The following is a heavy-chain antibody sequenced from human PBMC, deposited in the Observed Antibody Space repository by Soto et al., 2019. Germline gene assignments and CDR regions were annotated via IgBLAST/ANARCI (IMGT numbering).Heavy chain of an antibody. D-gene: IGHD2-15*01. CDR2: ISYDGNNK. CDR1: GFTFSNYG. V-gene: IGHV3-30*18. CDR3: TNGQSVPCANDAFDM. Sequence: GGSLRLSCAASGFTFSNYGRHWVRQAPGKGLEWVAAISYDGNNKDYADSVKGRFTISSDNSQKTLYLQMNSLRAEDTAVYYCTNGQSVPCANDAFDMWGQGTMVTVSS. J-gene: IGHJ3*02.